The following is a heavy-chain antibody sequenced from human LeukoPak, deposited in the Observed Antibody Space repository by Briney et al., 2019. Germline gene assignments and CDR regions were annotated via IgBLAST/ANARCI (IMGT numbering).Heavy chain of an antibody. V-gene: IGHV1-18*01. CDR3: ARADIRAIASSGWYGFDY. CDR1: GYTFTSYG. J-gene: IGHJ4*02. CDR2: ISGYNGNT. Sequence: ASVKVSCKASGYTFTSYGISWVRQAPGQGLEWMGWISGYNGNTNYAQKFQGRVTMTTDTSTSTAYMELRSLRSDDTAVYYCARADIRAIASSGWYGFDYWGQGALVTVSS. D-gene: IGHD6-19*01.